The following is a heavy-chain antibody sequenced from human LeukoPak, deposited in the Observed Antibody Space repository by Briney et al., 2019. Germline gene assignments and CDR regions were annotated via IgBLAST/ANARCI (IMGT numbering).Heavy chain of an antibody. CDR3: ARGDFSGGYCYDY. CDR2: IYYSGST. Sequence: SETLSLTYTVSRGSISLYHWSWIRQPPGKGLEWIGHIYYSGSTNYNPSLKSRVTISIDTSKNQFSLKLSSVTAADTAVYYCARGDFSGGYCYDYWGQGTLVTVSS. V-gene: IGHV4-59*01. D-gene: IGHD2-15*01. CDR1: RGSISLYH. J-gene: IGHJ4*02.